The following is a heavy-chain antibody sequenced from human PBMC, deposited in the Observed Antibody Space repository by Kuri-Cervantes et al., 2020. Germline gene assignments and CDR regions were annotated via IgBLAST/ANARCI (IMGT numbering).Heavy chain of an antibody. CDR2: ISYDGSNK. CDR1: GFTFSSYG. V-gene: IGHV3-30*03. Sequence: GGTLRLSCAASGFTFSSYGMHWVRQAPGKGLEWVAVISYDGSNKYYADSVKGRFTISRDNSKNTLYLQMNSLRAEDTAVYYCARAGGHYDYVWGSYRLTYFDYWGQGTLVPSPQ. J-gene: IGHJ4*02. CDR3: ARAGGHYDYVWGSYRLTYFDY. D-gene: IGHD3-16*02.